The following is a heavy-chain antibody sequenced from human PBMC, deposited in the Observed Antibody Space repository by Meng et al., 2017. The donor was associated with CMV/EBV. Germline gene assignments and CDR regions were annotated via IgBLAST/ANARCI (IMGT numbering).Heavy chain of an antibody. CDR2: INNSGGT. V-gene: IGHV4-34*01. CDR3: ATRSISYRAEYYLQ. J-gene: IGHJ1*01. Sequence: SETLSLTCVVYGGSFSGSYWNWIRQSPGKGLEWIGEINNSGGTYYNPSLEPRVAISIDTSKKQFSLKLNSVTAADSAVYYCATRSISYRAEYYLQWGQGTLVTVSS. D-gene: IGHD3-10*01. CDR1: GGSFSGSY.